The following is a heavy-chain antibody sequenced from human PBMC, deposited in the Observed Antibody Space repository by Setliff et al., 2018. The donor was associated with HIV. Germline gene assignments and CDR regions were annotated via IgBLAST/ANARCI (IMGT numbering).Heavy chain of an antibody. CDR1: GYDFTAYA. D-gene: IGHD4-17*01. V-gene: IGHV1-18*01. Sequence: ASVKVSCKASGYDFTAYAISWVRQAPGQGLEWMGRIGGDNANIKFAQSFQGRVTMTTDTSTNTAYLELTSLRSDDTAVYYCARGYGAFDIWGQGTMVTVSS. CDR3: ARGYGAFDI. J-gene: IGHJ3*02. CDR2: IGGDNANI.